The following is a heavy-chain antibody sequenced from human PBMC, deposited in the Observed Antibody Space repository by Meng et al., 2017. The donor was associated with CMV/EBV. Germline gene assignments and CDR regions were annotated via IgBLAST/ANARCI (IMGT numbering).Heavy chain of an antibody. CDR1: GFTFDDYA. J-gene: IGHJ5*02. Sequence: GESLKISCAASGFTFDDYAMHWVRQAPGKGLEWVSSISSSSSYIYYADSVKGRFTISRDNAKNSLYLQMNSLRAEDTAVYYCARDRAADIVVVAFDWFDPWGQGTLVTVSS. D-gene: IGHD2-2*01. CDR3: ARDRAADIVVVAFDWFDP. V-gene: IGHV3-21*01. CDR2: ISSSSSYI.